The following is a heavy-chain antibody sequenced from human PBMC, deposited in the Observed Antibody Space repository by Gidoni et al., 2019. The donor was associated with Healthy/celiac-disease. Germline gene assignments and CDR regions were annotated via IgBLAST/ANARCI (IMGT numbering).Heavy chain of an antibody. CDR1: GFTFSSYA. V-gene: IGHV3-23*01. J-gene: IGHJ3*02. Sequence: EVQLLASGGGLVQPGGSLRLSCAASGFTFSSYAMSWVRQAPGKGREWVSAISGSGCSTYYADSVKGRFTISRDNSKNTLYLQMNSLRAEDTAVYYCAKDSDFWNPAFEIWGQGTMVTVSS. CDR3: AKDSDFWNPAFEI. D-gene: IGHD3-3*01. CDR2: ISGSGCST.